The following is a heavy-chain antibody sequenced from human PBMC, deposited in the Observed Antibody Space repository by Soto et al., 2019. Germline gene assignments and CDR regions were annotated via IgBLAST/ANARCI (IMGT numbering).Heavy chain of an antibody. CDR1: GGTFISYA. Sequence: QVQLVQSGAEVKKPGSSVKVSCKASGGTFISYAISWVRQAPGRGLEWMGGIIPVFGTANYTQKFQGRVTITADESTSTAHLGTGKPRSEETALLYCSGGRVTILLNAFDHLGQGTLVTVSS. V-gene: IGHV1-69*01. D-gene: IGHD3-10*01. J-gene: IGHJ4*02. CDR3: SGGRVTILLNAFDH. CDR2: IIPVFGTA.